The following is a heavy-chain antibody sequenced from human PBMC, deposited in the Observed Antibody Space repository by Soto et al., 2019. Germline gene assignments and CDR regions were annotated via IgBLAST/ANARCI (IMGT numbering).Heavy chain of an antibody. J-gene: IGHJ4*02. Sequence: QVQLQQWGAGLVKPSETLSLSCAVYGQSFSGHSWAWIRQPPGKGLEWIGEIKESGSTYYNPSLKSRVTISTDTSKNQFSLKLSSVSAADTAAYFCARGSGIVALPGELEDVKYDYWGQGTLGNVSS. CDR2: IKESGST. CDR3: ARGSGIVALPGELEDVKYDY. V-gene: IGHV4-34*01. CDR1: GQSFSGHS. D-gene: IGHD1-1*01.